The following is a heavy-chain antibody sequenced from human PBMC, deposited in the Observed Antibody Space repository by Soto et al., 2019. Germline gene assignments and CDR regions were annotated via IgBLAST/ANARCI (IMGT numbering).Heavy chain of an antibody. V-gene: IGHV1-18*01. Sequence: ASVKVSCKASGYTFTSYGISWVRQAPGQGLEWMGWISAYNGNTNYAQKLQGRVTMTTDTSTSTAYMELRSLRSDDTAVYYCARVKLGREAYDYGDYNQVFEIDYWGQGTLVTVSS. J-gene: IGHJ4*02. CDR3: ARVKLGREAYDYGDYNQVFEIDY. D-gene: IGHD4-17*01. CDR1: GYTFTSYG. CDR2: ISAYNGNT.